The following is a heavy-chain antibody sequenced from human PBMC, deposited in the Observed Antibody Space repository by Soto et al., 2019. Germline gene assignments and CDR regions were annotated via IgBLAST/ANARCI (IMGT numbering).Heavy chain of an antibody. J-gene: IGHJ3*02. D-gene: IGHD3-22*01. V-gene: IGHV4-39*07. Sequence: SETLSLTCTVSGGSISSSSYYWGWIRQPPGKGLEWIGSIYYSGSTYYNPSLKSRVTISVDTSKNQFSLKLDSVTAADTAVYYCARIKQYYYDSSGPPDGFDIWGQGTLVTVSS. CDR2: IYYSGST. CDR3: ARIKQYYYDSSGPPDGFDI. CDR1: GGSISSSSYY.